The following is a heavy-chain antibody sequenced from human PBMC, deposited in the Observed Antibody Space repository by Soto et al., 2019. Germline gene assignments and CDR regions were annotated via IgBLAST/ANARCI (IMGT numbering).Heavy chain of an antibody. CDR3: ARDADAADAFDI. D-gene: IGHD6-25*01. CDR1: GFTVSSNY. V-gene: IGHV3-53*01. Sequence: PGVSLRLSCAASGFTVSSNYMSWVRQAPGKGLEWVSVIYSGGSTYYADSVKGRFTISRDNSKNTLYLQMNSLRAEDTAVCYCARDADAADAFDICGQGTMVTV. CDR2: IYSGGST. J-gene: IGHJ3*02.